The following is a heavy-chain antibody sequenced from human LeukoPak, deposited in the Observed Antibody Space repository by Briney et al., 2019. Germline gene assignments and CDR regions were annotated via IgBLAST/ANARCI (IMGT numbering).Heavy chain of an antibody. CDR2: INPNSGGT. Sequence: GASVKVSFKASGYTFTGFYMHWVRQAPGQGLEWMGWINPNSGGTNYAQKFQGRVTMTRDTSINTAYMELSSLRSDDTAVFYCARAHLIAAPGYNWFDPWGQGTLVTVSS. CDR1: GYTFTGFY. V-gene: IGHV1-2*02. J-gene: IGHJ5*02. CDR3: ARAHLIAAPGYNWFDP. D-gene: IGHD6-13*01.